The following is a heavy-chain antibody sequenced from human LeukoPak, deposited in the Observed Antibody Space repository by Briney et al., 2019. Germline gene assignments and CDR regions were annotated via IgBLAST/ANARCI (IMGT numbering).Heavy chain of an antibody. CDR3: ARDCGGRAGGGGDY. CDR2: ISAYNGNT. CDR1: GYTFTSYG. D-gene: IGHD2-21*01. J-gene: IGHJ4*02. V-gene: IGHV1-18*01. Sequence: ASVKVSCKASGYTFTSYGISWVRQAPGQGLEWMGWISAYNGNTNYAQKLQGRVTMTTDTSTTTAYMELRSLRSDDTAVYYRARDCGGRAGGGGDYWGQGTLVTVSS.